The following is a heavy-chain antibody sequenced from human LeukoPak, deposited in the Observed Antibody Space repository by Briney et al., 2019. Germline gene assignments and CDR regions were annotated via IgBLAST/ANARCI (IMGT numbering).Heavy chain of an antibody. V-gene: IGHV1-2*02. J-gene: IGHJ5*02. D-gene: IGHD1-7*01. CDR3: ARGPNAGWNYVWFDP. CDR2: INPNSGGT. CDR1: GYTFTGYY. Sequence: GASVKVSCKASGYTFTGYYMHWVRQDPGQGLEWMGWINPNSGGTNYAQKFQGRVTMTRDTSISTAYMELSRLTSDDTAVYYCARGPNAGWNYVWFDPWGQGTLVTVSS.